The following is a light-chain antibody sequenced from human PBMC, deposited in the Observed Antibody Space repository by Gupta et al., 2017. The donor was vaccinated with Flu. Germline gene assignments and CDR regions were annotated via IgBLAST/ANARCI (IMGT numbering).Light chain of an antibody. V-gene: IGKV3-15*01. CDR2: GAS. CDR1: QPVSPT. CDR3: QQDNNWPRT. J-gene: IGKJ1*01. Sequence: EIVMTQPPATLSASPGERAPLSCSASQPVSPTLACHQQKPGQAPRLLIYGASTGATGIPARFSGSGSGTEFTFTITGLQSEDFAVYYCQQDNNWPRTFGQGTKVEIK.